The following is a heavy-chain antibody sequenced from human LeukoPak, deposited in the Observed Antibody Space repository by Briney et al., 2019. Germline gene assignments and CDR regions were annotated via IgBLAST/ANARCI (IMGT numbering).Heavy chain of an antibody. CDR1: GESFSGNN. V-gene: IGHV4-34*01. CDR2: IYHSGST. CDR3: AGRGLTGDLWDAFDI. D-gene: IGHD7-27*01. J-gene: IGHJ3*02. Sequence: SETLSLTCAVSGESFSGNNWSWIRQPPGKGLEWIGEIYHSGSTNYNPSLKSRVTISVDKSKNQFSLKLSSVTAADTAVYYCAGRGLTGDLWDAFDIWGQGTMVTVSS.